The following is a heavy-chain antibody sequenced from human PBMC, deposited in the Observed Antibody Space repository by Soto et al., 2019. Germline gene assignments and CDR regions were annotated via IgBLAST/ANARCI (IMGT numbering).Heavy chain of an antibody. CDR3: AKGYSNYYYYYGMDV. CDR2: ISGSGGST. V-gene: IGHV3-23*01. CDR1: GFTFSSYA. J-gene: IGHJ6*02. D-gene: IGHD1-26*01. Sequence: PGGSLRLSCAASGFTFSSYAMSWVRQAPGKGLEWVSAISGSGGSTYYADSVKGRFTISRDNSKNTLYLQMNSLRAEDTAGYYCAKGYSNYYYYYGMDVWGQGTTVTVSS.